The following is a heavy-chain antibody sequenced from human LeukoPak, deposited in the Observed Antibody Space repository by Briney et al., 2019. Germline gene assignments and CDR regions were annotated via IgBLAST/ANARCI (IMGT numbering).Heavy chain of an antibody. V-gene: IGHV3-9*01. Sequence: SGGSLRLSCAASGFTFDDYAMHWVRQAPRKGLEWVSGISWNSGSIGYADSVKGRFTISRDNAKNSLYLQMNSLRAEDTALYYCAKDIPPRITMVRGVQEFDPWGQGTLVTVSS. J-gene: IGHJ5*02. CDR2: ISWNSGSI. D-gene: IGHD3-10*01. CDR3: AKDIPPRITMVRGVQEFDP. CDR1: GFTFDDYA.